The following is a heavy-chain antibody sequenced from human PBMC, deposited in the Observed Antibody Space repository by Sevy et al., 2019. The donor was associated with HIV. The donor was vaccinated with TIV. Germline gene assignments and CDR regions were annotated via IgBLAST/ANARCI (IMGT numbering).Heavy chain of an antibody. CDR1: GFIFSSHW. D-gene: IGHD1-20*01. Sequence: GGSLRLSCAASGFIFSSHWMHWVRQAPGKGLMWVSRIKGDGSSRSYADSVEGRFTIPSDNAKNTLYLQMNSLRADETAVYYCVRVRITGAPYYYYGMDVWGQGTTVTVSS. CDR3: VRVRITGAPYYYYGMDV. J-gene: IGHJ6*02. CDR2: IKGDGSSR. V-gene: IGHV3-74*01.